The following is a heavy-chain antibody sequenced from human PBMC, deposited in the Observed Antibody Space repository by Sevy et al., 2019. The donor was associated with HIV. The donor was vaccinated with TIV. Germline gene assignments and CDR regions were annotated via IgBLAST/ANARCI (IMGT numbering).Heavy chain of an antibody. J-gene: IGHJ3*02. CDR2: IIPIFGTA. CDR3: ANRLWDCSGGSCYNDAFDI. D-gene: IGHD2-15*01. CDR1: GGTFSSYA. V-gene: IGHV1-69*13. Sequence: ASVKVSCKASGGTFSSYAISWVRQAPGQGLEWMGGIIPIFGTANYAQKFQGRVTITADESTSTAYMELSSLRSEDTAVYYCANRLWDCSGGSCYNDAFDIWGQGTMVTVSS.